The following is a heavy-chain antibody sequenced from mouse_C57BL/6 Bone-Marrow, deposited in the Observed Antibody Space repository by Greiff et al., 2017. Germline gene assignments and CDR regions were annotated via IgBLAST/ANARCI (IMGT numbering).Heavy chain of an antibody. CDR3: ASVALDY. V-gene: IGHV1-4*01. Sequence: QVQLQQSGAELARPGASVKMSCKASGYTFTSYTMHWVKQRSGQGLEWIGYINPSSGYTKYNQKFKDKAKLTADKSSSTAYMQLSSLTSEDSAVYYCASVALDYWGQGTTLTVSS. J-gene: IGHJ2*01. D-gene: IGHD1-1*01. CDR1: GYTFTSYT. CDR2: INPSSGYT.